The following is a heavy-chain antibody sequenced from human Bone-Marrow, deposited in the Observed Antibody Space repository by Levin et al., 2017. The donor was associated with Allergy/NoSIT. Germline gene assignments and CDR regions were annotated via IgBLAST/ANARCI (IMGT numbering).Heavy chain of an antibody. D-gene: IGHD2-21*02. CDR1: GGSLRDYF. V-gene: IGHV4-34*01. Sequence: SQTLSLPCAVYGGSLRDYFWIWIRPSPVKGLEWIGEIKYDGFTNYNPSLGSRVAISLDMSKNQFALKLSSVTAADTAVYYCARAWGRGDHFDHWGRGSPVTVSS. CDR3: ARAWGRGDHFDH. CDR2: IKYDGFT. J-gene: IGHJ4*02.